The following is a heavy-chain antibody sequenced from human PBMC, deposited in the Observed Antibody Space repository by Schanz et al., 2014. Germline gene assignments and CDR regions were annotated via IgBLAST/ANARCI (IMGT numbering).Heavy chain of an antibody. V-gene: IGHV3-43*01. D-gene: IGHD1-26*01. CDR1: GFSFDDYT. CDR2: IDRDGGHT. Sequence: EVHLLESGGGLVQPGGSLRLSCAASGFSFDDYTMHWVRQAPGKGLEWVSLIDRDGGHTYYADSVKGRFTISRDNSKNSLYLQMNSLRTEDTALYYCAKDSRGSSFDMDVWGQGTTVTVSS. CDR3: AKDSRGSSFDMDV. J-gene: IGHJ6*02.